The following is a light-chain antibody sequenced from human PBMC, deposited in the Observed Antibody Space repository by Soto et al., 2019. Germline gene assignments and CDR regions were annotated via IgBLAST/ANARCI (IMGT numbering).Light chain of an antibody. CDR1: QSVNSN. V-gene: IGKV3-15*01. J-gene: IGKJ4*01. CDR2: GAS. Sequence: EIVMTQSPATLSVSPGERATLSCRASQSVNSNLVWYQQKPGQAPRLLIYGASTRATGIPGRFSGSGSGTDFTLTISSLEPEDFAVYYCQQRSNWPLTFGGGTKVEIK. CDR3: QQRSNWPLT.